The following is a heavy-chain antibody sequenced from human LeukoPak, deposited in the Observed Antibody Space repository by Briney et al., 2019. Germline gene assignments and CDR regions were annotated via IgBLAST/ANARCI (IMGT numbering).Heavy chain of an antibody. J-gene: IGHJ4*02. CDR1: AFAFGAYA. CDR2: ISGGGHNT. CDR3: AKEAVYVSTLTTTRGPPYEY. D-gene: IGHD2-8*01. V-gene: IGHV3-23*01. Sequence: GGSLRLSCAASAFAFGAYAMSWVRQAPGKGLEWVSAISGGGHNTYYADSVKGRFTISRDNSKNTLYLQMNSLRAEDTAMYYCAKEAVYVSTLTTTRGPPYEYWGQGTLVTVSS.